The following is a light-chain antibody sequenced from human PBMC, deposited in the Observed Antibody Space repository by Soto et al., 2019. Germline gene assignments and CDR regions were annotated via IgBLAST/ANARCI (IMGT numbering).Light chain of an antibody. Sequence: EIVMTQSPATLSVSPGERATLSCRASQSVSSSYLAWYQQKPGQAPRLLIYDASNRATGIQDRFSGSGSGTDFTLTIRRLEPEDFAVYYCKQYGDSPRTFGQGTKVDIK. J-gene: IGKJ1*01. CDR2: DAS. CDR3: KQYGDSPRT. CDR1: QSVSSSY. V-gene: IGKV3-20*01.